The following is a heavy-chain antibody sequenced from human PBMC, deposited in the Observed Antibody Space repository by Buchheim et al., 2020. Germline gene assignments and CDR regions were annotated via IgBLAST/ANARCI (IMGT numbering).Heavy chain of an antibody. D-gene: IGHD1-26*01. CDR3: AKNGGSDNALRYYYYMDV. V-gene: IGHV3-7*01. J-gene: IGHJ6*03. Sequence: EVQLVESGGGLVQPGGSLRLSCAASGFTFSSYGMTWVRQAPGKGLEWVANIKQDGSEKHYVDSVKGRFTISRDNAKNALYLQMNSLRAEDTAVYYCAKNGGSDNALRYYYYMDVWGKGTT. CDR2: IKQDGSEK. CDR1: GFTFSSYG.